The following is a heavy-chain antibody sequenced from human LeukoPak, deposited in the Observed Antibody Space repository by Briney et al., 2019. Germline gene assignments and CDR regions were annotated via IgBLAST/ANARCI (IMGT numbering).Heavy chain of an antibody. CDR1: GFTFSSYS. Sequence: GGSLRLSCAASGFTFSSYSMNWVRQAPGKGLEWVSSISSSSSYIYYADSVKGRFTISRDNAKNSLYPQMNSLRAEDTAVYYCARDRSTVKLFDYWGQGTLVTVSS. CDR3: ARDRSTVKLFDY. V-gene: IGHV3-21*01. CDR2: ISSSSSYI. J-gene: IGHJ4*02. D-gene: IGHD2-2*01.